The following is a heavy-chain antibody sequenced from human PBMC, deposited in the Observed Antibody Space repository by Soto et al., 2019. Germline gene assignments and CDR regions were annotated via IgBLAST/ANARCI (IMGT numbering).Heavy chain of an antibody. CDR2: IKEDGSEK. Sequence: PGGPLRLSWAASGLTFSVHWMSWVRQAPGKGLEWVARIKEDGSEKQYVDSVKGRFTISRDNAESSLYLQMNYVRDEDTAVYYCMTDFQAFWGQGTLVTV. V-gene: IGHV3-7*01. J-gene: IGHJ4*02. CDR1: GLTFSVHW. CDR3: MTDFQAF.